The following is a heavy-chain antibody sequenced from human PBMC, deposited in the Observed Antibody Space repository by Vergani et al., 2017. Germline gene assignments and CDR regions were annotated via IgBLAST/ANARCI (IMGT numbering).Heavy chain of an antibody. CDR3: ARAKPTSPYYEFWSGSVNYYGMDV. Sequence: QVQLVQSGAEVKKPGASVKVSCKASGYTFTSYGISWVRQAPGQGLEWMGWISAYNGNTNYAQKLQGRVTMTTDTSTSTAYMELRSLRSDDTAVYYCARAKPTSPYYEFWSGSVNYYGMDVWGQGTTVTVSS. CDR1: GYTFTSYG. J-gene: IGHJ6*02. CDR2: ISAYNGNT. V-gene: IGHV1-18*01. D-gene: IGHD3-3*01.